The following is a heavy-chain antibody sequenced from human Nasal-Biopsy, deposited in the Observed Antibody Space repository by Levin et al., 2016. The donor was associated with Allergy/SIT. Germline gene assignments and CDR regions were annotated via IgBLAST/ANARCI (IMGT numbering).Heavy chain of an antibody. V-gene: IGHV1-18*04. CDR2: ISGYNGDT. CDR3: ASHSGDRCNPSDCAYDI. D-gene: IGHD2-15*01. J-gene: IGHJ3*02. Sequence: ASVKVSCKASGYTFSPYGITWVRQGAGQGLEWMGWISGYNGDTNYAQSLQGRVTMTTDTSTSTVYMELRSLRSDDTAVYYCASHSGDRCNPSDCAYDIWGQGTKVIVSS. CDR1: GYTFSPYG.